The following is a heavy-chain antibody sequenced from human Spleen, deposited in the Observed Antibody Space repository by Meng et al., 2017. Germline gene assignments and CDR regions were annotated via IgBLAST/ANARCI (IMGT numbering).Heavy chain of an antibody. CDR1: GFSFSSYS. V-gene: IGHV3-21*03. CDR3: SREELGGAVGSWFPDY. J-gene: IGHJ4*02. D-gene: IGHD6-13*01. CDR2: ISSSSSYI. Sequence: GESLKISCAASGFSFSSYSMNWVRQAPGKGLELVSFISSSSSYIYYADSVKGRFTISRDNAKNSLYLQMKRLRAEDTAVYYCSREELGGAVGSWFPDYWGQGTLVTVSS.